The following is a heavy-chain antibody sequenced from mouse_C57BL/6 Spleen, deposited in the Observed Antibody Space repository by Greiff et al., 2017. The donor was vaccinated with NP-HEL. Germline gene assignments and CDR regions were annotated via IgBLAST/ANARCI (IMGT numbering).Heavy chain of an antibody. V-gene: IGHV1-61*01. CDR1: GYTFTSYW. CDR2: IYPSDSET. J-gene: IGHJ3*01. CDR3: ARYSNYGAY. Sequence: QVQLKQPGAELVRPGSSVKLSCKASGYTFTSYWMDWVKQRPGQGLEWIGNIYPSDSETHYNQKFKDKATLTVDKSSSTAYMQLSSLTSEDSAVYYCARYSNYGAYWGQGTLVTVSA. D-gene: IGHD2-5*01.